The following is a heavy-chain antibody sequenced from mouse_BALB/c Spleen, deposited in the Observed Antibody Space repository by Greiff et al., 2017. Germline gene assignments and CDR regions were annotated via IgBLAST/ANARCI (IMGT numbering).Heavy chain of an antibody. V-gene: IGHV1-9*01. D-gene: IGHD4-1*01. Sequence: QVQLQQSGAELMKPGASVKISCKATGYTFSSYWIEWVKQRPGHGLEWIGEILPGSGSTNYNEKFKGKATLTADTSSSTAYMQLSSLTSEDSAIYYCARRLTGNAMDYWGQGTSVTVSS. CDR2: ILPGSGST. CDR3: ARRLTGNAMDY. J-gene: IGHJ4*01. CDR1: GYTFSSYW.